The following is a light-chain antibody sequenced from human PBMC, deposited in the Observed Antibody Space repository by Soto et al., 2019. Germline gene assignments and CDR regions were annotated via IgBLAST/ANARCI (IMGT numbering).Light chain of an antibody. CDR2: AAS. CDR3: QQYYSYPQVT. V-gene: IGKV1-8*01. J-gene: IGKJ3*01. Sequence: AIRMTQSPSSFSASTGDRVTITCRASQGISSYLAWYQQKPGKAPKLLIYAASTLQSGVPSRFSGSGSGTDFTLTISCLQSEAFATYYCQQYYSYPQVTFGPGTKVDIK. CDR1: QGISSY.